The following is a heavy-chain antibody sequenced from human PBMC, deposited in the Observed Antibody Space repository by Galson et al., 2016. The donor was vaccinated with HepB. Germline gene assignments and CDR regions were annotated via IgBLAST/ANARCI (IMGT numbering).Heavy chain of an antibody. D-gene: IGHD2-8*01. CDR1: AYVFVTHG. CDR3: ARDKRFSCVNGVCSLGDQYFGMDV. J-gene: IGHJ6*02. CDR2: ISPYSGDT. V-gene: IGHV1-18*01. Sequence: SCKASAYVFVTHGISWVRQAPGQGLEWMAWISPYSGDTYYSHKFQGRVALTTVTSTGTAYMEMRSLRSDDTAAYYCARDKRFSCVNGVCSLGDQYFGMDVWGQGTTVIVSS.